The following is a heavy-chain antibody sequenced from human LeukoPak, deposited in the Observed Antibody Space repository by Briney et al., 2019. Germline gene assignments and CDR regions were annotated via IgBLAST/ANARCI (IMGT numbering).Heavy chain of an antibody. CDR1: GFTFSSYA. J-gene: IGHJ5*02. D-gene: IGHD4-17*01. CDR2: ISGSGGST. Sequence: GGSLRLSCAASGFTFSSYAMSWVRQAPGKGLEWVSAISGSGGSTYYADSVKGRFTISRDNSKNTPYLQMNSLRAEDTAVYYCAKDRGYGDYGLSWFDPWGQGTLVTVSS. V-gene: IGHV3-23*01. CDR3: AKDRGYGDYGLSWFDP.